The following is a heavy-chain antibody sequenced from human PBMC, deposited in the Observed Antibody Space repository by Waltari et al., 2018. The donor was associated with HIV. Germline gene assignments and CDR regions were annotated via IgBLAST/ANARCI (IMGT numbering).Heavy chain of an antibody. D-gene: IGHD1-1*01. J-gene: IGHJ6*02. CDR2: INHSGST. CDR3: ARTKRGRAANYYYYGMDV. Sequence: QVQLQQWGAGLLKPSETLSLTCAVYGGSFSGYYWSWIRQPPGKGLEWIGEINHSGSTNYNPSLKSRVTISVDTSKNQFSLKLSSVTAADTAVYYCARTKRGRAANYYYYGMDVWGQGTTVTVSS. V-gene: IGHV4-34*01. CDR1: GGSFSGYY.